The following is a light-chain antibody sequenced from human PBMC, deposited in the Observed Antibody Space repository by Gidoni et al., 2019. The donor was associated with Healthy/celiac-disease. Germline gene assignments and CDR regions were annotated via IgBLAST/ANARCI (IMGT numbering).Light chain of an antibody. Sequence: DIVMTQSPLSLPVTPGEPASISCRSSQSLLHSNGYNYLDWYLQKPGQSPQLLIYLGSNRASGVPDRFSGSGSGTDFTLKISRVEAEDVGVYYCMQALQIPITFXXXTRLEIK. J-gene: IGKJ5*01. CDR2: LGS. CDR1: QSLLHSNGYNY. V-gene: IGKV2-28*01. CDR3: MQALQIPIT.